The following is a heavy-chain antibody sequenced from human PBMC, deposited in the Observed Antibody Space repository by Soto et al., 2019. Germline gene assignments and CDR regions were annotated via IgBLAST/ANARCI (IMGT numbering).Heavy chain of an antibody. CDR2: INHSGTT. D-gene: IGHD2-21*02. CDR3: ARADRTLVTSYVLDV. V-gene: IGHV4-34*01. CDR1: GGSFSGFY. J-gene: IGHJ6*02. Sequence: PSETLSLTCAVSGGSFSGFYWTWIRQPPGEGLEWIGEINHSGTTNFNPSLRSRLTISLDSSKKHFSLKLSSMTAADAAVYYCARADRTLVTSYVLDVWGQGTTGTVSS.